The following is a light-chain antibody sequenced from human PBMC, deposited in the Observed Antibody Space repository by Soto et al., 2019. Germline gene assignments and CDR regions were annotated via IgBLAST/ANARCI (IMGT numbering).Light chain of an antibody. CDR2: STN. J-gene: IGLJ3*02. Sequence: QAVVTQEPSFSVSPGRTVTLTCGLSSGSVSTSYYPSWYQQTPGQAPRTLIYSTNTRSSRVPDRFSGSILGNKAALTITGAQADDESDYYCVLYMGSGIWVFGGGTKLTVL. V-gene: IGLV8-61*01. CDR3: VLYMGSGIWV. CDR1: SGSVSTSYY.